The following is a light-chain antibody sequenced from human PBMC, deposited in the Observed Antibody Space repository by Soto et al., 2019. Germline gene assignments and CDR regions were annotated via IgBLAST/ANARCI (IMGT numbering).Light chain of an antibody. Sequence: EVSLTQSTDTLSAFPGDRVTLSCRASQALNTRLAWYQHKPGQAPRLLIYLTSNRAAGVPARFSAWGSETDFTLTISDVEPEDFAVYYCHQRQSWPRTFGQGTKVDIK. CDR3: HQRQSWPRT. CDR2: LTS. CDR1: QALNTR. V-gene: IGKV3-11*01. J-gene: IGKJ1*01.